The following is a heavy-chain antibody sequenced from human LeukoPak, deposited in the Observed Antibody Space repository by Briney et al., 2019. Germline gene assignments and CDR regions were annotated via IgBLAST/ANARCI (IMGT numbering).Heavy chain of an antibody. V-gene: IGHV4-39*01. CDR2: IYYSGST. CDR3: AGSGGFYYFDY. D-gene: IGHD1-26*01. Sequence: SETLSLTCTVSGGSISSSSYYWGWIRQPPGKGLEWIGSIYYSGSTYYNPSLESRVTISVDTSKNQFSLKLSSVTAADTAVYYCAGSGGFYYFDYWGQGTLVTVSS. CDR1: GGSISSSSYY. J-gene: IGHJ4*02.